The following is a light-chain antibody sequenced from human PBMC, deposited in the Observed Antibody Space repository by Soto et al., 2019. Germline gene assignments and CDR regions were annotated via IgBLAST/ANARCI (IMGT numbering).Light chain of an antibody. CDR1: HNIDKY. J-gene: IGKJ4*01. CDR3: QQSYNTHALT. V-gene: IGKV1-39*01. CDR2: GAS. Sequence: DIQMTQSPSSLSASVGDRVTITCRASHNIDKYLNWYQQKPGEAPKILIYGASNLQSGVPSRFSGSGYGTEFTLTISSLHPEDFATYYCQQSYNTHALTLGGRTKVDIK.